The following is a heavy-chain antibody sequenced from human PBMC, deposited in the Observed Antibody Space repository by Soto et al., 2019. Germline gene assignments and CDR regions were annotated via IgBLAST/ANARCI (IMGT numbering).Heavy chain of an antibody. J-gene: IGHJ6*02. V-gene: IGHV3-72*01. Sequence: RLSCDASGFRFSDFFMDWARRTPGKGLEWVGRSRNEANSYTTGYAASVKGRFTISRHDSQNSLILQMNSLKIEDTAIYYCALNYYGLDVLGHGTTVTVSS. CDR1: GFRFSDFF. CDR3: ALNYYGLDV. CDR2: SRNEANSYTT.